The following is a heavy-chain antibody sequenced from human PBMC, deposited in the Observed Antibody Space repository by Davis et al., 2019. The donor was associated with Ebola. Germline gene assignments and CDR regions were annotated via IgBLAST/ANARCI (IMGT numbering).Heavy chain of an antibody. Sequence: GESLKIPCAASGFTFSSYAMSWVRQAPGKGLEWVSALSGSGGSTYYADSVKGRFTISRDNAKNSLYLQMNSLRDEDTAVYYCAGATGYYRHGMDVWGQGTTVTVSS. D-gene: IGHD3-9*01. CDR1: GFTFSSYA. CDR3: AGATGYYRHGMDV. V-gene: IGHV3-23*01. J-gene: IGHJ6*02. CDR2: LSGSGGST.